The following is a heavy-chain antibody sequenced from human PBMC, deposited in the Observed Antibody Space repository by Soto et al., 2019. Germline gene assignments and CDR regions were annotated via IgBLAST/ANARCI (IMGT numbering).Heavy chain of an antibody. V-gene: IGHV3-74*01. CDR3: ARDSDGLHY. Sequence: EVQLVESGGGLVQPGGSLRLSCAASGLIFSNYYMHWVRHAPGKGLVWVSRITTDGSITDYADSVKGRFTVSRDNPKNTLYLQMNSLRAEDTAVYYCARDSDGLHYWGQGTLVTVSS. CDR2: ITTDGSIT. J-gene: IGHJ4*02. CDR1: GLIFSNYY.